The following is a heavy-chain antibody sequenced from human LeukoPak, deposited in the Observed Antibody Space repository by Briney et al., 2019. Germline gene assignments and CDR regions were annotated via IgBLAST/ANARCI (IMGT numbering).Heavy chain of an antibody. CDR3: AGGALDY. CDR1: GFTFSDYW. Sequence: GGSLRLSCAASGFTFSDYWMTWVRQAPGQGLAWVAHINQDGSQQHFVGSVQGRFTISRDNAKTSLYLQMDSLRAEDTAVYYCAGGALDYWGQGTPVTVSS. J-gene: IGHJ1*01. D-gene: IGHD3-16*01. V-gene: IGHV3-7*04. CDR2: INQDGSQQ.